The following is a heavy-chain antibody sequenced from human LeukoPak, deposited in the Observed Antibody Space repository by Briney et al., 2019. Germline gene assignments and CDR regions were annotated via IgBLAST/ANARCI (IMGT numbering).Heavy chain of an antibody. CDR2: IRYDGSNK. J-gene: IGHJ4*02. V-gene: IGHV3-30*02. D-gene: IGHD3-3*01. CDR3: AKDRPSKPRITIFGVGYYFDY. Sequence: GGSLRLSCAASGFTFSSYGMHWVRQAPGKGLEWVAFIRYDGSNKYCADSVKGRFTISRDNSKNTLYLQMNSLRAEDTAVYYCAKDRPSKPRITIFGVGYYFDYWGQGTLVTVSS. CDR1: GFTFSSYG.